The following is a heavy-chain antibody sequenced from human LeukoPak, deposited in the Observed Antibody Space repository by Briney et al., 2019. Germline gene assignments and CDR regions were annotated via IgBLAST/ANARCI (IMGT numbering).Heavy chain of an antibody. CDR1: GFTFSSYE. Sequence: PGGSLRLPCAASGFTFSSYEMDWVRQAPGKGLEWVSYISSSGSTIYYADSVKGRFTISRDNAKNSLYLQMNSLRAEDTAVYYCARVDDSSGYAWGQGTLVTVSS. J-gene: IGHJ4*02. CDR2: ISSSGSTI. D-gene: IGHD3-22*01. V-gene: IGHV3-48*03. CDR3: ARVDDSSGYA.